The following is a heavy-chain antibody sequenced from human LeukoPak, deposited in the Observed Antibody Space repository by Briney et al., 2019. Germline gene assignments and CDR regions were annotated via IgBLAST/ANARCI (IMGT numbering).Heavy chain of an antibody. D-gene: IGHD2-15*01. CDR3: ARGYCSGGRCGYFQH. V-gene: IGHV4-61*02. CDR1: GGSISSGSYY. CDR2: IYTSGST. J-gene: IGHJ1*01. Sequence: PSETLSLTCTVSGGSISSGSYYWSWIRQPAGKGLEWIGRIYTSGSTNYNPSLKSRVTISVDTSKNQFSLKLSSVTAAETAVYYCARGYCSGGRCGYFQHCGQGNLVTVSS.